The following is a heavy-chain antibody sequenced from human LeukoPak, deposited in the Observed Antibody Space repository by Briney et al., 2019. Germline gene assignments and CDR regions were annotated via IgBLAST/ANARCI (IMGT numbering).Heavy chain of an antibody. CDR3: ARGESRDVDIVATVYY. V-gene: IGHV3-21*01. D-gene: IGHD5-12*01. J-gene: IGHJ4*02. CDR2: ISTSSSYI. CDR1: GFTFSTYS. Sequence: GGSLRPSCAASGFTFSTYSMNWVRQAPGKGLEWVSFISTSSSYIYYADSVKGRFTISRDNSKNSLYLQMNSLRAEDTAVYYCARGESRDVDIVATVYYWGQGTLVTVSS.